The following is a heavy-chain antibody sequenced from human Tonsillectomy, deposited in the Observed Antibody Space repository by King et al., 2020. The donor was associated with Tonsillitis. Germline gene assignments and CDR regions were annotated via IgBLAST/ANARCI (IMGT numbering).Heavy chain of an antibody. V-gene: IGHV4-59*01. J-gene: IGHJ6*03. D-gene: IGHD6-13*01. CDR3: ARGAANSSNWWDYFFYMDV. CDR1: GDSISSYY. Sequence: LQLQESGPGLVKPSETLSLTCTVSGDSISSYYWTWIRQPPGKGLEWIGYIYYSGSTKYNPSLKSRVTISLDTSKNQFSLNLISMTAADTAVYYCARGAANSSNWWDYFFYMDVWGKGTTVTVSS. CDR2: IYYSGST.